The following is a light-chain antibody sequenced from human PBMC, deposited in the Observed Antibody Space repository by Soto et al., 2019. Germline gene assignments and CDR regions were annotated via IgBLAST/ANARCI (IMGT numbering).Light chain of an antibody. J-gene: IGLJ1*01. CDR2: YDS. CDR1: NIRSKS. V-gene: IGLV3-21*04. Sequence: SYELTQPPSVSVAPGKTARITCGGNNIRSKSVHWYQQKPGQAPVVVIYYDSDRPSGIPERFSGSNSGNTATLTISRVEAGDEADYYCQVWDSSSDHPGVFGTGTKVTVL. CDR3: QVWDSSSDHPGV.